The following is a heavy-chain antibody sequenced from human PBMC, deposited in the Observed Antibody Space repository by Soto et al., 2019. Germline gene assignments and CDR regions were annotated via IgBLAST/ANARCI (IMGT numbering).Heavy chain of an antibody. V-gene: IGHV4-59*08. CDR2: IYYSGST. Sequence: PSETLSLTCTVSGGSISSYYWSWIRQPPGKGLEWIGYIYYSGSTNYNPSLKSRVTISVDTSKNQFSLKLSSVTAADTAVYYCARHESTLDAFDIWGQGTMVTVSS. CDR1: GGSISSYY. J-gene: IGHJ3*02. CDR3: ARHESTLDAFDI.